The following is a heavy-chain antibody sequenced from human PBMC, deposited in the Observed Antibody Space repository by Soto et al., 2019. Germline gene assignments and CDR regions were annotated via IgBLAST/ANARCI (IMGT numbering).Heavy chain of an antibody. J-gene: IGHJ5*02. Sequence: QVQLVQSGAEVKKPGASVKVSCKASGYTFPSYSMHWVRQAPGQGLEWMGIITPSGGSPSYAQKVQGRVTLTRDTSTSTDYMALIRLRSEDTAVDYCASDAVRVTMVRGVIRGVFDPWGQGTLVTVSS. CDR3: ASDAVRVTMVRGVIRGVFDP. CDR2: ITPSGGSP. V-gene: IGHV1-46*01. CDR1: GYTFPSYS. D-gene: IGHD3-10*01.